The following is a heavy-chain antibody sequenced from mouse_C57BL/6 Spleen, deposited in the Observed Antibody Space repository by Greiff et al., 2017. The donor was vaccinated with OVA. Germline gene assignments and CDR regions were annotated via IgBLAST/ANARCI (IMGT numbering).Heavy chain of an antibody. CDR3: ARGLYDYDGSY. CDR2: INPSNGRT. Sequence: VQLQQPGAELVKPGASVKLSCKASGYTFTSHWMHWVKQRPGQGLDWIGEINPSNGRTNYNEKFKSKATLTVDKSSSTAYMQLSSLTSEDSAVYYCARGLYDYDGSYWGQGTLVTVSA. J-gene: IGHJ3*01. V-gene: IGHV1S81*02. CDR1: GYTFTSHW. D-gene: IGHD2-4*01.